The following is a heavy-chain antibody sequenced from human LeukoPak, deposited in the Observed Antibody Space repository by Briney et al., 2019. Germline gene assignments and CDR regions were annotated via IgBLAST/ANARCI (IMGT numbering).Heavy chain of an antibody. J-gene: IGHJ5*02. Sequence: PGRSLRLSYAASGFTFDDYAMHWVRQAPGKGLEWVSGISWNSGSIGYADSVKGRFTISRDNAKNSLYLQMNSLRAEDTAVYYCARRLGLGFGEYSNNWFDPWGQGTLVTVSS. CDR2: ISWNSGSI. CDR1: GFTFDDYA. V-gene: IGHV3-9*01. D-gene: IGHD3-10*01. CDR3: ARRLGLGFGEYSNNWFDP.